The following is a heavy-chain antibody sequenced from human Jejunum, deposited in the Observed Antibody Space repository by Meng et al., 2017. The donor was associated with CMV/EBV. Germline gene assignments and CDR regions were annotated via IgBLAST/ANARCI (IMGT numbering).Heavy chain of an antibody. Sequence: LTCTDSGGSISGYYWSWIRQPPGKGLEWVGYIYYTGGTNYNPSLESRASIALDRSKNQISLKLTSVTAADTAVYYCARVRGGFDPWGQGTRVTVSS. J-gene: IGHJ5*02. CDR3: ARVRGGFDP. CDR2: IYYTGGT. V-gene: IGHV4-59*01. CDR1: GGSISGYY.